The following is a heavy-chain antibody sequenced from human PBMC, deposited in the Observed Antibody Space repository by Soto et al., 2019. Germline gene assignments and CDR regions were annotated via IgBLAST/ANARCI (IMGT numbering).Heavy chain of an antibody. CDR2: IYYRGST. Sequence: SETLSLTCNVSGGSIYTYYWNWIRQSPGKGLEWIGYIYYRGSTNYNPSLKSRVTMSVDTSRNLFSLKVNSVTAADTAVYYCARQQLLPYYYSLDVWGQGTTVTVSS. J-gene: IGHJ6*02. V-gene: IGHV4-59*01. D-gene: IGHD6-13*01. CDR1: GGSIYTYY. CDR3: ARQQLLPYYYSLDV.